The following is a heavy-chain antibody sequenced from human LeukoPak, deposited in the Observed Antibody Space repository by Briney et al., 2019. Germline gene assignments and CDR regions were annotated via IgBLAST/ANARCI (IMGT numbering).Heavy chain of an antibody. CDR2: IYYSGST. D-gene: IGHD2-2*01. CDR1: GGSISSSSYY. Sequence: SETLSLTRTVSGGSISSSSYYWGWIRQPPGKGLEWIGRIYYSGSTYYNPSLKSRVTISVDTSKNQVSLKLSSVTAADTAVYYCARQQPGYCSSTSCLNEVDYWGQGTLVTVSS. CDR3: ARQQPGYCSSTSCLNEVDY. J-gene: IGHJ4*02. V-gene: IGHV4-39*01.